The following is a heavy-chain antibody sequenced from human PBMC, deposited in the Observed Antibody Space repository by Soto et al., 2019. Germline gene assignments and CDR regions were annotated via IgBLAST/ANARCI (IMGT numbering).Heavy chain of an antibody. D-gene: IGHD3-22*01. J-gene: IGHJ5*02. CDR2: IYYSGST. CDR1: GGSISSYY. V-gene: IGHV4-59*01. CDR3: ARVYYYDSSGYLGNWFDP. Sequence: SETLSLTCTVSGGSISSYYWSWIRQPPGKGLEWIGYIYYSGSTNYNPSLKSRVTISVDTSKNQFSLKLSSVTAADTAVYYCARVYYYDSSGYLGNWFDPWGQGTLVTVSS.